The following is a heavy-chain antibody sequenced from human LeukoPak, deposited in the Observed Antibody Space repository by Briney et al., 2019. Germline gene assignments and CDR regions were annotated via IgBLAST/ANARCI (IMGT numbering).Heavy chain of an antibody. CDR3: ARYGAGSCYDY. V-gene: IGHV3-64*01. J-gene: IGHJ4*02. CDR2: ISTDGYGT. CDR1: GFTFSTYA. D-gene: IGHD2-15*01. Sequence: PGGSLRLSCAASGFTFSTYAMHWVRQAPGKGLEYVSAISTDGYGTYYGNSVKGRFTISRDNSKNTLYLQMGSLRPEDMAVYYCARYGAGSCYDYWGQGTLVTVSS.